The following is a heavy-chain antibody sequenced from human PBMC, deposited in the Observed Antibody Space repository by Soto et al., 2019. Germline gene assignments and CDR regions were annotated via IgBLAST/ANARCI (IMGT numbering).Heavy chain of an antibody. Sequence: GTSVKVSCEACGDSFRLYGINWVRQAPGQGLEWMGWINPSDGNRNFAQKFEDRVTMTTATSTNTVFLELRSLKSDDTAIYYCARDRLRGYDSSGFYSWGQGTMVTVSS. V-gene: IGHV1-18*01. D-gene: IGHD3-22*01. J-gene: IGHJ4*02. CDR3: ARDRLRGYDSSGFYS. CDR2: INPSDGNR. CDR1: GDSFRLYG.